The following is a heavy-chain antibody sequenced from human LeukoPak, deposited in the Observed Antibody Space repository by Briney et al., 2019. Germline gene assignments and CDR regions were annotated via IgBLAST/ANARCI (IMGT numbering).Heavy chain of an antibody. CDR1: GFTFSSYG. CDR3: AKGGRIQLGFDY. J-gene: IGHJ4*02. CDR2: ISGSGGST. V-gene: IGHV3-23*01. D-gene: IGHD5-18*01. Sequence: GGTLRLSCAASGFTFSSYGMSWVRQAPGKGLEWGSAISGSGGSTYYADSVKGRFTVSRDNSKNTLYLQMNSLRAEDTAVYYCAKGGRIQLGFDYWGQGTLVTVSS.